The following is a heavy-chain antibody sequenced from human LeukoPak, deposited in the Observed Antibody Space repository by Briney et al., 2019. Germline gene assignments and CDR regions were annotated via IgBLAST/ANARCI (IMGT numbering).Heavy chain of an antibody. D-gene: IGHD2-21*01. CDR1: GGSISSGGYY. V-gene: IGHV4-30-2*01. CDR2: IYHCGST. CDR3: ARARRGGDCYDY. Sequence: SETLSLTCTVSGGSISSGGYYWSWIRQPPGKGLEWIGYIYHCGSTYYNPSLKSRVTISVDRSKNQFSLKLSSVTAADTAVYYCARARRGGDCYDYWGQGTLVTVSS. J-gene: IGHJ4*02.